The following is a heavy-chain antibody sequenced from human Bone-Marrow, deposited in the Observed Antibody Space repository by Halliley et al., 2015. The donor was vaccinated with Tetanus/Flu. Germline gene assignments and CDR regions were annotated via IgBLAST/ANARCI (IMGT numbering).Heavy chain of an antibody. Sequence: SLRLSCVASRFTFSAFGMSWVRQAPGKGLEWVSSISSTSSYIYYADSVKGRFTISRDSAKNSLSLQMDSLRAEDTAVYYCARDQGPYYYEGNCRYYGMDVWGQGTTVTVSS. CDR3: ARDQGPYYYEGNCRYYGMDV. J-gene: IGHJ6*02. V-gene: IGHV3-21*01. D-gene: IGHD3-22*01. CDR2: ISSTSSYI. CDR1: RFTFSAFG.